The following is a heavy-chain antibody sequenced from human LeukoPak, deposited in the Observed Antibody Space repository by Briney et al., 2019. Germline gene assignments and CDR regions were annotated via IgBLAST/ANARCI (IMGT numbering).Heavy chain of an antibody. V-gene: IGHV3-7*04. CDR3: ARDRYDSSVDY. D-gene: IGHD3-22*01. CDR1: GFTFSSYW. CDR2: IKQDGSEK. Sequence: AGSLRLSCAASGFTFSSYWMSWVRQAPGKGLEWVANIKQDGSEKYYVDSVKGRFTMSRDNAKNSLYLQMNSLRAEDTAVYYCARDRYDSSVDYWGQGTLVTVSS. J-gene: IGHJ4*02.